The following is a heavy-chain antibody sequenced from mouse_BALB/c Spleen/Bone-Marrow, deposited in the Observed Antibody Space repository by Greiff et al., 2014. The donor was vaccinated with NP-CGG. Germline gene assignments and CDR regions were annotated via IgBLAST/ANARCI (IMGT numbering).Heavy chain of an antibody. CDR1: GFTFSDYF. V-gene: IGHV5-4*02. CDR3: ARDGDYRYAWFAF. Sequence: DVMLVESGGALVKPGGSLKLSCAASGFTFSDYFMYWVRQTPEKRLEWVATISDGGNYTCYPDSVKGRFTISRGNAKNNLHLQMNSLKSEDTAKYFCARDGDYRYAWFAFWGQGTLVTVSA. CDR2: ISDGGNYT. D-gene: IGHD2-14*01. J-gene: IGHJ3*01.